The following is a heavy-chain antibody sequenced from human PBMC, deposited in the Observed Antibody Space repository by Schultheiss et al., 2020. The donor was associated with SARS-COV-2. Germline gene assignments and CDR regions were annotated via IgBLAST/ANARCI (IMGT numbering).Heavy chain of an antibody. CDR1: GGSISSYY. CDR2: IYSGGNT. J-gene: IGHJ5*02. CDR3: ARRIRPPKSWFDP. Sequence: SETLSLTCTVSGGSISSYYWSWIRQPPGKGLEWLGSIYSGGNTYYNWSLRSRLTISVDTSKNQVSLTVNSVTAADTAVYYCARRIRPPKSWFDPWGQGVLVTVSS. V-gene: IGHV4-59*04.